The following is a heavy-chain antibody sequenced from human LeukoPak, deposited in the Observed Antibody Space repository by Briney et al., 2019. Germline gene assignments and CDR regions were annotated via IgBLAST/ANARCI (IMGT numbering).Heavy chain of an antibody. Sequence: ASVKVSCKASGYTFTGYYMHWVRQAPGQGLEWMGWINPDSGGTNYAQKFQGRVTMTRDTSISTAYMELSRLRSDDTAVYYCASRKSSGWYLYYWGQGTLVTVSS. CDR3: ASRKSSGWYLYY. J-gene: IGHJ4*02. CDR2: INPDSGGT. D-gene: IGHD6-19*01. CDR1: GYTFTGYY. V-gene: IGHV1-2*02.